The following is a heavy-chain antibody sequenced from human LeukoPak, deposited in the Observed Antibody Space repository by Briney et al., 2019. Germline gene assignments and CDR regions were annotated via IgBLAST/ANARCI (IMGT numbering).Heavy chain of an antibody. CDR3: AKMALGELHDY. J-gene: IGHJ4*02. D-gene: IGHD3-10*01. Sequence: GGSLRLSCAASGFTFSSYSMNWVRQAPGQELEWVSSISSSSSYIYYADSVKGRFTISRDNAKNSLHLQMNSLRAEDTAVYYCAKMALGELHDYWGQGALVTVSS. CDR2: ISSSSSYI. V-gene: IGHV3-21*01. CDR1: GFTFSSYS.